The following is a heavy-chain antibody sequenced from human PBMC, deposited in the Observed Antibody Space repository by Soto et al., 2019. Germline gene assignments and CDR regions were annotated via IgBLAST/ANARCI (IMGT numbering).Heavy chain of an antibody. CDR1: GYTFTSYG. Sequence: ASVKVSCKASGYTFTSYGISWVRQAPGQGLEWMGWISAYNGNTNYAQKLQGRVTMTTDTSTSTAYMELRSLRSDDTAVYYCASLRVGYFSSTSCAADYYYYMDVWGKGTPVTV. J-gene: IGHJ6*03. CDR3: ASLRVGYFSSTSCAADYYYYMDV. CDR2: ISAYNGNT. D-gene: IGHD2-2*01. V-gene: IGHV1-18*01.